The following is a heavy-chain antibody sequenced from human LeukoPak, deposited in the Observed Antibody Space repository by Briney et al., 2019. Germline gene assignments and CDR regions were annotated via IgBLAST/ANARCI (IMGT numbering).Heavy chain of an antibody. CDR1: GFTFSDHY. V-gene: IGHV3-7*01. Sequence: GGSLRLSYAASGFTFSDHYMDWVRQAPGKGLEWVANISPDGSVKNHVASVKGRLTISRDNAKTTLYLQMNSLSAEDTAVYYCARDLNWGDFDYWGQGTLVTVSS. CDR3: ARDLNWGDFDY. J-gene: IGHJ4*02. CDR2: ISPDGSVK. D-gene: IGHD7-27*01.